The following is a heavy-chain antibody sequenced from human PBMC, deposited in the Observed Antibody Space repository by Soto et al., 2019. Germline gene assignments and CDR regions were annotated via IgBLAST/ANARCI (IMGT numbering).Heavy chain of an antibody. J-gene: IGHJ6*02. D-gene: IGHD3-10*01. Sequence: QVQLQESGPGLVKPSQTLSLTCTVSGGSINSGGYYWSWIRQHPGKGLEWIGYIYYSGSTYYNPSIKSRVTISVDTSKNQFSLKLSSVTAADSAVYYCARVFGFGGMDVWGQGTTVTVSS. V-gene: IGHV4-31*03. CDR2: IYYSGST. CDR3: ARVFGFGGMDV. CDR1: GGSINSGGYY.